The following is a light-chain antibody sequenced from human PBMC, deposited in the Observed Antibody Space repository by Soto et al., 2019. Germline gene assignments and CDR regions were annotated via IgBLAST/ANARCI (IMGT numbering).Light chain of an antibody. J-gene: IGKJ4*01. V-gene: IGKV3-20*01. CDR1: QSVSNNY. CDR2: GAS. Sequence: EIVLTQSPGTLSLSPGERATLSCRASQSVSNNYLAWYQQKPGQAPRLLIYGASSRATGIPDRFSGSGSGTDFTLTISRLEPEDFAVYYCQQYGSSPEVFGGGTKVDIK. CDR3: QQYGSSPEV.